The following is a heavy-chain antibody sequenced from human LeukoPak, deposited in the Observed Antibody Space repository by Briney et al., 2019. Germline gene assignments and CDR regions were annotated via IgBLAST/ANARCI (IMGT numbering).Heavy chain of an antibody. D-gene: IGHD3-9*01. CDR3: ARSTRNDILTVWHDFDI. J-gene: IGHJ3*02. Sequence: SETLSITSTVSGVTISSYGWTWIRQPPGKGLECNGYINYSGSTNYNPPLKSRVTISVDTSKNQLSLKLSSVTAADTAVYYCARSTRNDILTVWHDFDIWGQGTMVTVSS. CDR1: GVTISSYG. CDR2: INYSGST. V-gene: IGHV4-59*01.